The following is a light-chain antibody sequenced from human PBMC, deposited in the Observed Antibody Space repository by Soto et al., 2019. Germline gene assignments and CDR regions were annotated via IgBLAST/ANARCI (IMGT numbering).Light chain of an antibody. Sequence: TQSPGTLSLSPGERGTLSCRASQSVSNNYLNWYQLKPGKAPKLLIYAASTLQTGVPSRFTGSGSGTDFTLTIISLQPEDYATYFCQQSYSMPYAFGPGTKVDIK. CDR2: AAS. J-gene: IGKJ2*01. CDR3: QQSYSMPYA. V-gene: IGKV1-39*01. CDR1: QSVSNNY.